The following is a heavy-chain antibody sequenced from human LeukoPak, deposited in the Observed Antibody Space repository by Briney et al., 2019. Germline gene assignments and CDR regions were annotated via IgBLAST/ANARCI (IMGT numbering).Heavy chain of an antibody. V-gene: IGHV4-34*01. Sequence: ETLSLTCAVYGESFSGYYWSWIRQPPGKGLEWIGDINHSGSTNYNPSLKSRVTISVDTSKNQFSLNLNSVTAADTAVYYCARGGGRDFDYWGQGTLVTVSS. CDR3: ARGGGRDFDY. CDR1: GESFSGYY. CDR2: INHSGST. D-gene: IGHD2-15*01. J-gene: IGHJ4*02.